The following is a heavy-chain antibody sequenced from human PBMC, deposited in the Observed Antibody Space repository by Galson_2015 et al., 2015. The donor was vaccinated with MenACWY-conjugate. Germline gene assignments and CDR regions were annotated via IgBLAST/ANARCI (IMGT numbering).Heavy chain of an antibody. CDR2: MNPNSGNT. CDR3: AALPQGRCGNMNCFGWFDP. Sequence: SVKVSCKASGYTLTFHDMSWVRQAAGQGLECLGWMNPNSGNTGYAQRFQGRVTMTRNTSITTAFLELSSLNSEDTAVYYCAALPQGRCGNMNCFGWFDPWGQGTLVTVSS. J-gene: IGHJ5*01. D-gene: IGHD2-21*01. CDR1: GYTLTFHD. V-gene: IGHV1-8*01.